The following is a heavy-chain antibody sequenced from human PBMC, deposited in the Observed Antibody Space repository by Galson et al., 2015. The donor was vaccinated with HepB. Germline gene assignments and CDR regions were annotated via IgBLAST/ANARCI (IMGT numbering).Heavy chain of an antibody. J-gene: IGHJ5*02. CDR2: VNSDGSST. CDR1: GFTFGSYW. D-gene: IGHD6-13*01. V-gene: IGHV3-74*01. Sequence: SLRLSCAASGFTFGSYWMHWVRQAPGKGLVWVSRVNSDGSSTSYADSVKGRFTISKDNAKNTLYLQMNSLRAEDTAVYYCAREGSDSSSWYRYWFDPWGQGTLVTVSS. CDR3: AREGSDSSSWYRYWFDP.